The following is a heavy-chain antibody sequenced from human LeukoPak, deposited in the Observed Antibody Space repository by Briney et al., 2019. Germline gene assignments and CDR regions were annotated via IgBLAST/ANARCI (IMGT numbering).Heavy chain of an antibody. Sequence: SETLSLTCAVYGGSFSGYYWSWIRQPPGKGLEWIGEINHSGSTNYNPSLKSRVTISVDTSKNQFSLKLSSVTAADTAVYYCARGRGYSYGYHFDYWGQGTLVTVSS. CDR1: GGSFSGYY. CDR3: ARGRGYSYGYHFDY. J-gene: IGHJ4*02. D-gene: IGHD5-18*01. CDR2: INHSGST. V-gene: IGHV4-34*01.